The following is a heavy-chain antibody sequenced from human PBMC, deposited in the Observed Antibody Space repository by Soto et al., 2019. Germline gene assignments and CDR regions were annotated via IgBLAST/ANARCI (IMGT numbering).Heavy chain of an antibody. D-gene: IGHD5-18*01. Sequence: QVQLVQSGAEVKKPGSSVKVSCKASGGSFSSYAISWVRQAPGQRLEWMGGLIPIFGTANYAQKFQGRDTITADESTSTAYRELSRLRSEDTAVYYCAREYSPGYSTLRAFDIWGQGTMVTVSS. CDR2: LIPIFGTA. CDR1: GGSFSSYA. J-gene: IGHJ3*02. CDR3: AREYSPGYSTLRAFDI. V-gene: IGHV1-69*12.